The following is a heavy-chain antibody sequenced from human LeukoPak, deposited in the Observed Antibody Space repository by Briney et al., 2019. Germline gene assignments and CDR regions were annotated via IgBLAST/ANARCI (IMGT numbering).Heavy chain of an antibody. CDR1: GYTFTDYW. V-gene: IGHV5-51*01. CDR3: ARHDNGGMVRGVIPADALDI. Sequence: PGESLKISCKGSGYTFTDYWIAWVRQMPGKGLQWMGIIYPGDSDTRYSPSFQGQVTISADKSISTAYLQWSSLKASDTAMYYCARHDNGGMVRGVIPADALDIWGQGTMVTVSS. CDR2: IYPGDSDT. J-gene: IGHJ3*02. D-gene: IGHD3-10*01.